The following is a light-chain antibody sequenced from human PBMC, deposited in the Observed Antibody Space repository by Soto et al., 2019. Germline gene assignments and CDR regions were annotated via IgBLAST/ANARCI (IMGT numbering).Light chain of an antibody. CDR3: QQLNSYPIT. CDR1: QGLSSD. J-gene: IGKJ5*01. Sequence: DLQLTQSPSFLSASVGDRVTITCRASQGLSSDLACYQQKPGKAPKLLIYAASTLQSGVPSRFSGSGSGTEFTLTISSLQPEDFATYYCQQLNSYPITFGQGTRLEIK. CDR2: AAS. V-gene: IGKV1-9*01.